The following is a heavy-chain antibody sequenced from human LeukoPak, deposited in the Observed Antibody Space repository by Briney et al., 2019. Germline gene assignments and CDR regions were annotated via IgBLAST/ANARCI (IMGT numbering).Heavy chain of an antibody. D-gene: IGHD3-10*01. V-gene: IGHV3-33*08. Sequence: GGSLRLSCAASGFTFSIYSMHWVRQAPGKGLEWVAVIWYDGSNKYYADSVKGRFTISRDNSKNTLYLQMNSLRAEDTAVYYCARDPHYYGLGSHYGIIDYWGQGTLVTVSS. CDR1: GFTFSIYS. CDR2: IWYDGSNK. CDR3: ARDPHYYGLGSHYGIIDY. J-gene: IGHJ4*02.